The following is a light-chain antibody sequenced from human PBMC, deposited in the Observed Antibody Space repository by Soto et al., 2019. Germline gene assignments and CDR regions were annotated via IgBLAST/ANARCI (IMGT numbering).Light chain of an antibody. V-gene: IGLV1-47*01. Sequence: QSVLTQPPSASGTPGQRVTVSCSGSNSNIGRTYVYWYQQLPGTAPRLLIYKNNQRPSGVPDRFSGSESGTSASLAIGGLRSDDEAVYYCAAWDDSLSGTWVFGGGTKLTVL. CDR3: AAWDDSLSGTWV. CDR2: KNN. CDR1: NSNIGRTY. J-gene: IGLJ3*02.